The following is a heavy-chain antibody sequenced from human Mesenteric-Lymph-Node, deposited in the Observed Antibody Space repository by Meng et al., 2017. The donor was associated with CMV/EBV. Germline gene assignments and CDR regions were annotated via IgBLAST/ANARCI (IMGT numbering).Heavy chain of an antibody. V-gene: IGHV4-34*01. Sequence: QVQFHQWGGVLLKSSEPLSVTCAVYGGSFSGYYWNWIRQPTEKGLEGIGEINHSGSTTYNPSSTSRIIISVDTSTNQISLNMSSVTAADTAVYYCARGSSYDILTGYFDYWGQGALVTVSS. CDR1: GGSFSGYY. CDR2: INHSGST. CDR3: ARGSSYDILTGYFDY. J-gene: IGHJ4*02. D-gene: IGHD3-9*01.